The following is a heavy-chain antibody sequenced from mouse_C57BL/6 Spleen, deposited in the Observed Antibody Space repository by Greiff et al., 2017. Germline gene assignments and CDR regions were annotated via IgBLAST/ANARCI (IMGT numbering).Heavy chain of an antibody. J-gene: IGHJ4*01. CDR2: IRNKANGYTT. CDR3: ARSLNWDDYYAMDY. D-gene: IGHD4-1*01. Sequence: EVKLMESGGGLVQPGGSLSLSCAASGFTFTDYYMSWVRQPPGKALEWLGFIRNKANGYTTEYSASVKGRFTISRDNSQSILYLKMNALRAEDSATYYCARSLNWDDYYAMDYWGQGTSVTVSS. V-gene: IGHV7-3*01. CDR1: GFTFTDYY.